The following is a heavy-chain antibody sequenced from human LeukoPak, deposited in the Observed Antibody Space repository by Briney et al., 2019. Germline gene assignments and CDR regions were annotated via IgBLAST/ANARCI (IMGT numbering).Heavy chain of an antibody. CDR3: ATDLEYYYDSSSYPVSGY. CDR2: FDPEDGET. Sequence: ASVKVSCKVSGYTLTELSMHWVRQAPGKGLEWMGGFDPEDGETIYAQKFQGRVTMTEDTSTDTAYMELSSLRSEDTAVYYCATDLEYYYDSSSYPVSGYWGQGTLVTVSS. J-gene: IGHJ4*02. CDR1: GYTLTELS. V-gene: IGHV1-24*01. D-gene: IGHD3-22*01.